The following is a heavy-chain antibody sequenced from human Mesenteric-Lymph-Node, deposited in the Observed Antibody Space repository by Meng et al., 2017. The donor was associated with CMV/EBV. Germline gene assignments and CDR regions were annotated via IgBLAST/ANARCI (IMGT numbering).Heavy chain of an antibody. CDR3: ARDDSSTSWGGYFRH. V-gene: IGHV1-18*04. J-gene: IGHJ1*01. CDR1: GYSFTTYY. Sequence: ASVKVSCKASGYSFTTYYIHWVRQAPGQGLEWMGWISAYNGDTNYAQKFQGRVTMTTDASTSTAYVELRSLRSDDTAVYYCARDDSSTSWGGYFRHWGQGTLVTVSS. CDR2: ISAYNGDT. D-gene: IGHD2-2*01.